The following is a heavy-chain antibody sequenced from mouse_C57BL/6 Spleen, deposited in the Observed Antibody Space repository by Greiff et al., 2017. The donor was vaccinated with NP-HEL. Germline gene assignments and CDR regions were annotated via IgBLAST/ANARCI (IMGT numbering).Heavy chain of an antibody. V-gene: IGHV5-4*01. J-gene: IGHJ1*03. CDR1: GFTFSSYA. Sequence: LMESGGGLVKPGGSLKLSCAASGFTFSSYAMSWVRQTPEKRLEWVATISDGGSYTYYPDNVKGRFTSSRDNAKNNLYLQMSHLKSEDTAMYYCARDVENGSTHWYFDVWGTGTTVTVSS. D-gene: IGHD1-1*01. CDR2: ISDGGSYT. CDR3: ARDVENGSTHWYFDV.